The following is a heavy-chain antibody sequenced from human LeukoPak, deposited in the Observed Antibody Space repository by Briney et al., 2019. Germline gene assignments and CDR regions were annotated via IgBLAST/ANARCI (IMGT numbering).Heavy chain of an antibody. V-gene: IGHV4-34*01. CDR2: INHSGSS. Sequence: SETLSLTCAVYGGSFSGYYWSWIRQLPQKGLEWIGEINHSGSSNYNPSLKSRVTISVDTSKNQFSLKLSSVTAADTAVYYCARIKWFGGYYFDYWGQGTLVTVSS. CDR1: GGSFSGYY. D-gene: IGHD3-10*01. CDR3: ARIKWFGGYYFDY. J-gene: IGHJ4*02.